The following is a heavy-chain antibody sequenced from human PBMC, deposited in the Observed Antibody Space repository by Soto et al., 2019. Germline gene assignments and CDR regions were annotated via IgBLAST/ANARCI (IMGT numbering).Heavy chain of an antibody. Sequence: QVQLVQSGAEVQKPGSSVKVSCKASGGTFSSYAISWVRQAPGQGLEWMGGIIPIFGTANYAQKFQGRVTITADESTSTAYMELSSLRSEDTAVYYCARHIVVVTATPYYYYYGMDVWGQGTTVTVSS. J-gene: IGHJ6*02. CDR2: IIPIFGTA. CDR1: GGTFSSYA. V-gene: IGHV1-69*01. D-gene: IGHD2-21*02. CDR3: ARHIVVVTATPYYYYYGMDV.